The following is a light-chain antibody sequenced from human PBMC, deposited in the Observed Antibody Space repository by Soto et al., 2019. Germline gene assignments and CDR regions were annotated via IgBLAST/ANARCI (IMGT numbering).Light chain of an antibody. Sequence: EIVLIQSPDTLSLSPGERSTLSCMASQSVSSSYLTWYQQKPGQAPRLLIYGASTRATGIPVRLSGSASGTEFTLTISSLQSEDFPVYYCQQDNKWPLTFGQGTKVDIK. CDR3: QQDNKWPLT. CDR1: QSVSSSY. J-gene: IGKJ1*01. V-gene: IGKV3D-7*01. CDR2: GAS.